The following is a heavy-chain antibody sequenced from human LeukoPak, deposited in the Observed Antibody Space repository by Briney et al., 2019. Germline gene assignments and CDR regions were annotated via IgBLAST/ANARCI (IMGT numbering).Heavy chain of an antibody. V-gene: IGHV3-21*01. CDR1: GFTFSSYS. D-gene: IGHD3-22*01. CDR3: AKAAYDSSGSWYYFDY. J-gene: IGHJ4*02. CDR2: ISSSSSYI. Sequence: PGGSLRLSCAASGFTFSSYSMNWVRQAPGKGLEWVSSISSSSSYIYYADSVKGRFTISRDNAKNTLYLQMNSLRPEDTAVYYCAKAAYDSSGSWYYFDYWGQGTLVTVSS.